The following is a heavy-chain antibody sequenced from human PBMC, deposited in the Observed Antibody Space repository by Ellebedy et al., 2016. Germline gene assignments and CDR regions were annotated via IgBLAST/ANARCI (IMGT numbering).Heavy chain of an antibody. CDR1: GGTFSSYA. D-gene: IGHD1-1*01. V-gene: IGHV1-69*04. J-gene: IGHJ6*02. Sequence: ASVKVSCKASGGTFSSYAISWVRQAPGQGLEWMGRIIPILGIANYAQRFQGRVTITADKSTSTAYMELSGLASEDTAVYYCARPSTPRSSKSGTTKYYYGMDVWGQGTTVTVSS. CDR2: IIPILGIA. CDR3: ARPSTPRSSKSGTTKYYYGMDV.